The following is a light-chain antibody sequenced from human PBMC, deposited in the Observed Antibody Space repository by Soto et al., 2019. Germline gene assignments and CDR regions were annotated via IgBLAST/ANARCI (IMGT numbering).Light chain of an antibody. J-gene: IGLJ2*01. CDR3: AAWDDSLSGVV. CDR2: RNN. Sequence: QSVLTQPPSSSGTPGQRVTISCSGSSSNIGSNFVYWYQQLPGTPPKPIIYRNNQRPSGVPDRFSGSKSGTSASLAISGLRSEDEADYYCAAWDDSLSGVVFGGGTKLTVL. V-gene: IGLV1-47*01. CDR1: SSNIGSNF.